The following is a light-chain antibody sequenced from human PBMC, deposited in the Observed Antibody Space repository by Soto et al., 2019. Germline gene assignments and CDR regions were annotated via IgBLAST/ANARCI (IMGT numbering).Light chain of an antibody. CDR2: DVF. CDR3: HQRRDWPRT. J-gene: IGKJ1*01. CDR1: QSVSTY. V-gene: IGKV3-11*01. Sequence: EIVLTQSPATLSVSPGERATLSCRASQSVSTYLVWYQQKPGQAPRLLIHDVFNRATGIPARFSGSGSGTDFTLTISSLEPEDFAVYYCHQRRDWPRTFGQGTKVEIK.